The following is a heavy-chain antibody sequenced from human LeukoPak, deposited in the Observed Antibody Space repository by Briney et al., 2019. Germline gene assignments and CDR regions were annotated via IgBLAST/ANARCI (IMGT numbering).Heavy chain of an antibody. V-gene: IGHV1-69*04. CDR2: IIPILGIA. Sequence: SVKVSCKASGYTFTSYGISWVRQAPGQGLEWMGRIIPILGIANYAQKFQGRVTITADKSTSTAYMELSSLRSEDTAVYYCARTTIVGATTLGYWGQGTLVTVSS. J-gene: IGHJ4*02. CDR3: ARTTIVGATTLGY. CDR1: GYTFTSYG. D-gene: IGHD1-26*01.